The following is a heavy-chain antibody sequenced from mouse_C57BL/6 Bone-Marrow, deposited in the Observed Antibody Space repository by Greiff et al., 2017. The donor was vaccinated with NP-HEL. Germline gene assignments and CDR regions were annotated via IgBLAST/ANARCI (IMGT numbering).Heavy chain of an antibody. CDR1: GFTFSSYG. D-gene: IGHD1-1*01. CDR3: SSIYYYGSSATAY. J-gene: IGHJ3*01. CDR2: ISSGGSYT. Sequence: EVQRVESGGDLVKPGGSLKLSCAASGFTFSSYGMSWVRQTPDKRLEWVATISSGGSYTYYPDRVKGRFTISRDNAKNTLYLQMSSLTSEDRAMNYCSSIYYYGSSATAYWGQGTLVTVSA. V-gene: IGHV5-6*01.